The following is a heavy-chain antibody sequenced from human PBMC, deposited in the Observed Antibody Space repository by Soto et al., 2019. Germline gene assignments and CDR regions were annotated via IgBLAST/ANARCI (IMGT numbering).Heavy chain of an antibody. CDR2: ISYDGSNK. Sequence: GGSLRLSCAASGFTFSSYGMHWVRQAPGKGLEWVAVISYDGSNKYYADSVKGRSTISRDNSKNTLYLQMNSLRAEDTAAYYCAKAHQNYYYDSSGYYDYWGQGTLVTVSS. D-gene: IGHD3-22*01. V-gene: IGHV3-30*18. J-gene: IGHJ4*02. CDR3: AKAHQNYYYDSSGYYDY. CDR1: GFTFSSYG.